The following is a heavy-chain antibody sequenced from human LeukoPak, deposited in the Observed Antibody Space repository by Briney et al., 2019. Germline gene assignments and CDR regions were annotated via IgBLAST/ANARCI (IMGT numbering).Heavy chain of an antibody. CDR1: GFTLVDYS. J-gene: IGHJ4*02. CDR2: ISWNSGSI. V-gene: IGHV3-9*03. Sequence: RRAPRISRADPGFTLVDYSMPRGPPAPGKGLGGGSGISWNSGSIGYADSVKGRFTISRDNAKNSLYLQMNSLRAEDMALYYCASWPGAWYGEDFWGQGTLVTVSS. CDR3: ASWPGAWYGEDF. D-gene: IGHD3-10*01.